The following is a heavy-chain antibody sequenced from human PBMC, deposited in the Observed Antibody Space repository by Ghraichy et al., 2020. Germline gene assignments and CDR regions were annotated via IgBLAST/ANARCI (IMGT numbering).Heavy chain of an antibody. J-gene: IGHJ6*02. CDR1: GFTFGDYA. D-gene: IGHD5-12*01. CDR3: TRVAPQFYYYYGMDV. CDR2: IRSKAYGGTT. V-gene: IGHV3-49*04. Sequence: GGSLRLSCTASGFTFGDYAMSWVRQAPGKGLEWVGFIRSKAYGGTTEYAASVKGRFTISRDDSKSIAYLQMNSLKTEDTAVYYCTRVAPQFYYYYGMDVWGQGTTDTVSS.